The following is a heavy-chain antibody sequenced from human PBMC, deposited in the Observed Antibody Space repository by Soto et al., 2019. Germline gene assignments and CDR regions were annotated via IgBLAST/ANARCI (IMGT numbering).Heavy chain of an antibody. CDR2: IYYSGST. J-gene: IGHJ5*02. CDR1: EGSISGYY. Sequence: PSETLSHTCTVSEGSISGYYWSWIRQPPGKGLEWIGYIYYSGSTNYNPSLKSRVTISVDTSKNQFSLKLSSVTAADTAVYYCARDLLGYGDYDGIWCDRCGQGTLVTVSS. V-gene: IGHV4-59*01. CDR3: ARDLLGYGDYDGIWCDR. D-gene: IGHD4-17*01.